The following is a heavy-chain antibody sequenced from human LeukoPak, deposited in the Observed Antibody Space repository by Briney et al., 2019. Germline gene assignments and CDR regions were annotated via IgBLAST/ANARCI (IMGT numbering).Heavy chain of an antibody. CDR2: FYSSTRT. Sequence: PSQTLFLTCTVSGDSLACGSCYWTWIRQPPGKGLEWLGHFYSSTRTTYNPSLESRVTISGDTAKNQFSLKLDSVTAADTAVYFCARCMSELDYGDYAYYYHMDVWGKGTTVTVSS. CDR1: GDSLACGSCY. D-gene: IGHD4-17*01. J-gene: IGHJ6*04. V-gene: IGHV4-61*09. CDR3: ARCMSELDYGDYAYYYHMDV.